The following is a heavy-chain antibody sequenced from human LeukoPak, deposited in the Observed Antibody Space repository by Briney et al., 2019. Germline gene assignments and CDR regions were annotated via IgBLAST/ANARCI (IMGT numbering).Heavy chain of an antibody. V-gene: IGHV3-30*04. CDR2: ISYDGSNK. CDR3: ARGSVGDSSGYSVYFDY. Sequence: GGSLRLSCAASGFTFSSYAMHWVRQAPGKGLEWVAVISYDGSNKYYADSVKGRFTISRDNSKNTLYLQMNSLRAEDTAVYYCARGSVGDSSGYSVYFDYWGQGTLVTVSS. J-gene: IGHJ4*02. CDR1: GFTFSSYA. D-gene: IGHD3-22*01.